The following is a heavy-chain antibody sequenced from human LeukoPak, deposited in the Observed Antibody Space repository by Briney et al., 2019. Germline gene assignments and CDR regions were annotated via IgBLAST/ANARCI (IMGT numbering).Heavy chain of an antibody. V-gene: IGHV3-7*01. CDR3: ARGNTYYYGSGSLNY. CDR1: GFTFSNYW. CDR2: IKQDGSEK. D-gene: IGHD3-10*01. J-gene: IGHJ4*02. Sequence: HPGGSLRLSCVGSGFTFSNYWMTWVRQAPGKGLQWVANIKQDGSEKFHVDSADGRFTISRDNAKNSVYLEMVSLRAEDTAVYYCARGNTYYYGSGSLNYWGQGTLVTVSS.